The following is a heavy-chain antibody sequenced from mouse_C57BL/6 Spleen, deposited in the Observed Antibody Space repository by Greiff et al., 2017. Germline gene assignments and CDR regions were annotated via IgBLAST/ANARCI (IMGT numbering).Heavy chain of an antibody. D-gene: IGHD1-1*01. V-gene: IGHV5-16*01. Sequence: EVQLLQSEGGLVQPGSSMKLSCTASGFTFTAYYIAWVRQVPEKGLEWVANINYAGRRTYYLDSLKSRFILTGDNAKNIQYLQMSSLKSEDTATYYCARDDYGSRGYAMDYWGQGTSVTVAS. J-gene: IGHJ4*01. CDR2: INYAGRRT. CDR1: GFTFTAYY. CDR3: ARDDYGSRGYAMDY.